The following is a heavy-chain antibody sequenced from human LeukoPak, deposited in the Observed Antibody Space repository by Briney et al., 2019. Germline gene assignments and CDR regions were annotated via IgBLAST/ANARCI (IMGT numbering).Heavy chain of an antibody. Sequence: GGSLRLSCAASGFTVSSNYMSWVRQAPGKGLEWVSSISSSSSYIYYADSVKGRFTISRDNAKNSLYLQMNSLRAEDTAVYYCARNLAYCGGDCYSMDYYYMDVWGKGTTVTISS. D-gene: IGHD2-21*02. CDR2: ISSSSSYI. J-gene: IGHJ6*03. CDR1: GFTVSSNY. CDR3: ARNLAYCGGDCYSMDYYYMDV. V-gene: IGHV3-21*01.